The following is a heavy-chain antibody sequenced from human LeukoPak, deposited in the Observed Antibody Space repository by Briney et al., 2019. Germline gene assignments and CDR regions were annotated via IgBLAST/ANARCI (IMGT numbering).Heavy chain of an antibody. D-gene: IGHD6-13*01. CDR3: ASLIAAAGHSYFDY. J-gene: IGHJ4*02. CDR1: GGSISTSHYY. V-gene: IGHV4-39*07. CDR2: VYHSGST. Sequence: QLQLQESGPGLVRPSETLSLTCTVSGGSISTSHYYWGWIRQPPGKNLEWIGSVYHSGSTNYNPSLKSRVTISVDKSKNQFSLKLSSVTAADTAVYYCASLIAAAGHSYFDYWGQGTLVTVSS.